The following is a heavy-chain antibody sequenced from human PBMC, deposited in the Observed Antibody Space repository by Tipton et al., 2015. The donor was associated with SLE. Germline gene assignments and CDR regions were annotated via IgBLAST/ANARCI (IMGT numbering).Heavy chain of an antibody. CDR1: GFTFSSYS. D-gene: IGHD3-22*01. V-gene: IGHV3-23*01. CDR3: ALWGGDYDSSGYSY. J-gene: IGHJ4*02. Sequence: SLRLSCAASGFTFSSYSMNWVRQAPGKGLEWVSAISGSGGSTYYADSVKGRFTISRDNSKNTLYLQMNSLRAEDTAVYYCALWGGDYDSSGYSYWGQGTLVTVSS. CDR2: ISGSGGST.